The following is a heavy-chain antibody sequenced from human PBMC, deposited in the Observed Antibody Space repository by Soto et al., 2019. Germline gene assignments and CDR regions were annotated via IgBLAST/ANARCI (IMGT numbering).Heavy chain of an antibody. CDR2: INWNGGST. Sequence: EVQLAESGGGVVRPGGSLRLSCAASGFTFDDNGMSWVRQAPGKGLEWVSGINWNGGSTGYADSVKGRFTISRDNAKNPLYLQMNSLRAEDTALYYCARGRGYSYGWYFDYWGQGTLVTVSS. CDR3: ARGRGYSYGWYFDY. D-gene: IGHD5-18*01. CDR1: GFTFDDNG. J-gene: IGHJ4*02. V-gene: IGHV3-20*04.